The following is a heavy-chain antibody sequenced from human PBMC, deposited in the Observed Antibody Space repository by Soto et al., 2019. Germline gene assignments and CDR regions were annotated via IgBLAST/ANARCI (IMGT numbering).Heavy chain of an antibody. J-gene: IGHJ4*02. Sequence: ASVKVSCKVSGYTLTELSMHWVRQAPGKGLEWMGGFDSEDGETIYAQKFQGRVTMTEDTSTNTAYMELSSLRSEDTAVYYCATVISGYYSGFDYWGQGTPVTVSS. CDR2: FDSEDGET. CDR1: GYTLTELS. D-gene: IGHD3-22*01. CDR3: ATVISGYYSGFDY. V-gene: IGHV1-24*01.